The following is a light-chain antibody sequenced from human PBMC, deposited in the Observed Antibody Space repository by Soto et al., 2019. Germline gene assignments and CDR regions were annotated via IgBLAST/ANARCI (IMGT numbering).Light chain of an antibody. J-gene: IGKJ5*01. CDR2: GAS. CDR3: QQYGSSP. CDR1: QSVSSSY. Sequence: EIVLTQSPGTLSLSPGERATLSCRASQSVSSSYLAWYQQKPGQAPRLLIYGASSRATGIPDRFSGSGSGTDFNLTISRLEPEDVAVYYCQQYGSSPFGQGTRLEIK. V-gene: IGKV3-20*01.